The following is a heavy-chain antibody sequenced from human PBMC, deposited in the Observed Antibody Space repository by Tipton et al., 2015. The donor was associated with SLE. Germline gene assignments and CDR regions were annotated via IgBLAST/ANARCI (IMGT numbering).Heavy chain of an antibody. Sequence: TLSLTCAVYGGSFSGYYWNWIRQPPGKGLEWIGEINHSGSTNYNPSLKSRVTISVDTSKNQFSLRLSSVTAADTAVYYCARGDSSWYYSQAFDIWGQGTMVTVSS. CDR2: INHSGST. CDR3: ARGDSSWYYSQAFDI. D-gene: IGHD6-13*01. J-gene: IGHJ3*02. V-gene: IGHV4-34*01. CDR1: GGSFSGYY.